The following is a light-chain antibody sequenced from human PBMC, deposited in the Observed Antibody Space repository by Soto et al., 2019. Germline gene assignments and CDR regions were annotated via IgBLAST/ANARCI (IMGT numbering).Light chain of an antibody. CDR3: SSYTSSSSWV. Sequence: LTQPASVSGSPGQSITISCTGTSSVVGGYNYVSWYQHHPGKAPKLIIYDVSNRPSGVSNRFSGSKSGNTASLTISGLQAEDEADYYCSSYTSSSSWVFGTGTKVTVL. CDR1: SSVVGGYNY. J-gene: IGLJ1*01. V-gene: IGLV2-14*03. CDR2: DVS.